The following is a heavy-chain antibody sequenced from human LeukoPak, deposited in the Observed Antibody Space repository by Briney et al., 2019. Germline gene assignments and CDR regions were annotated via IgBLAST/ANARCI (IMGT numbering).Heavy chain of an antibody. J-gene: IGHJ5*02. CDR1: GGTFSSYA. CDR3: AGTFPTTTTTVVTLSA. Sequence: GASVKVSCKASGGTFSSYAISWVRQAPGQGLEWMGGIIPIFGTANYAQKFQGRVTITTDESTRTAYMELSSLRSEDTAVYYCAGTFPTTTTTVVTLSAWGQGTLVTVSS. CDR2: IIPIFGTA. D-gene: IGHD4-23*01. V-gene: IGHV1-69*05.